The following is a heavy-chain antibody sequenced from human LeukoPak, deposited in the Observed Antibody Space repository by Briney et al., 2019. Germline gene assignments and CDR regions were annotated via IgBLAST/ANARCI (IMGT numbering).Heavy chain of an antibody. D-gene: IGHD3-3*01. J-gene: IGHJ4*02. V-gene: IGHV4-39*01. CDR2: IYYSGTT. CDR3: ARLDDLQNYFDY. Sequence: SETLSLTCTVSGGSISSSSCYWGWIRQPPGKGLEWIGSIYYSGTTYYNPSLKTRVTISADTSKNQFSLKLSSVTAADTAVYSCARLDDLQNYFDYWGQGTLVTVSS. CDR1: GGSISSSSCY.